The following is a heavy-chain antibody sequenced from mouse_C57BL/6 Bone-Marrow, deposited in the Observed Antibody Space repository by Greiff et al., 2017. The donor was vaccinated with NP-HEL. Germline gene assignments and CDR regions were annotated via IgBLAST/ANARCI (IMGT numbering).Heavy chain of an antibody. CDR2: IDPNSGGT. Sequence: VQLQQPGAELVKPGASVKLSCKASGYTFTRYWMHWVKQRPGRGLEWIGRIDPNSGGTKYNEKFKSKATLTVDQPSSTAYMQLSSLTSEDSAVYYCARKPELGLWYFDVWGTGTTVTVSS. V-gene: IGHV1-72*01. J-gene: IGHJ1*03. D-gene: IGHD4-1*01. CDR1: GYTFTRYW. CDR3: ARKPELGLWYFDV.